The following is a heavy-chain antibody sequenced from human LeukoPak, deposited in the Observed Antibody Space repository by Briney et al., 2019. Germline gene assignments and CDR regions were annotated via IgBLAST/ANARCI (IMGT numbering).Heavy chain of an antibody. CDR2: IYYSGRT. D-gene: IGHD3-22*01. V-gene: IGHV4-59*08. J-gene: IGHJ4*02. Sequence: PSETLSLTCTVSGGSISSYYWSWLRQPPGKGLEWIGYIYYSGRTNYNPSLKGRVTISVDTSKNQFSLKLSSVTAADTAVYYCARHRTYYYDSSEDYFDYWGQGTLVTVSS. CDR3: ARHRTYYYDSSEDYFDY. CDR1: GGSISSYY.